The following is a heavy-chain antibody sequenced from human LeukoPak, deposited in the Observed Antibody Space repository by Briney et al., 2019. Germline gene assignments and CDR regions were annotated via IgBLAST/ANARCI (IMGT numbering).Heavy chain of an antibody. D-gene: IGHD2/OR15-2a*01. CDR3: AKYIQKGLEHNYSLDS. CDR1: GFMFTHHG. CDR2: IWSDGSNR. Sequence: GQSLRLSCAASGFMFTHHGMHWVRQAPGKGLEWVAVIWSDGSNRFYSDSVKGRFAISRDDSNDMVYLQMNGLRADDTAVYYCAKYIQKGLEHNYSLDSWGQGTLVIVSS. J-gene: IGHJ4*02. V-gene: IGHV3-33*06.